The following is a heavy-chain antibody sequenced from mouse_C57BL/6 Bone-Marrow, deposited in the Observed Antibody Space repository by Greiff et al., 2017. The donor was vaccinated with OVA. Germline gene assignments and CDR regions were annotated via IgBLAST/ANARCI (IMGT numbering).Heavy chain of an antibody. CDR2: IRNKANGYTT. CDR1: GFTFTDYY. CDR3: STYPHMFPSALDY. J-gene: IGHJ4*01. V-gene: IGHV7-3*01. Sequence: EVKLVESGGGLVQPGGSLSLSCAASGFTFTDYYMSWVRQPPGQALEWLGFIRNKANGYTTAYSASVKGRFTISTYNFQSILYLQMNTLRADDTTTYYSSTYPHMFPSALDYWGQGTSVTVSS.